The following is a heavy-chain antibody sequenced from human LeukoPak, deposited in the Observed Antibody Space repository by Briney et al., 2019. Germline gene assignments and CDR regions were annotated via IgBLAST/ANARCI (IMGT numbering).Heavy chain of an antibody. D-gene: IGHD2-2*02. V-gene: IGHV3-30-3*02. CDR1: GFTFSSYA. CDR3: AKPDCSYSDCYRPAY. CDR2: ISYDGSNK. J-gene: IGHJ4*02. Sequence: GGSLRLSCAASGFTFSSYAMHWVRQAPGKGLEWVAVISYDGSNKYYADSVKGRFTISRDNSKNTLHLQINSLRAEDTAVYYCAKPDCSYSDCYRPAYWGQGTLVTVSS.